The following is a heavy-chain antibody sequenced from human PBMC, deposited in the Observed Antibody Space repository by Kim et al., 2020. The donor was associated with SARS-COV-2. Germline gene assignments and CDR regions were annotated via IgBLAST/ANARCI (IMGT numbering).Heavy chain of an antibody. CDR3: AGAGSGWEALDY. D-gene: IGHD3-10*01. V-gene: IGHV3-53*03. J-gene: IGHJ4*02. Sequence: GGSLRLSCVASGFDVSSKYMTWVRQAPGRELEWVAIMYSVGSIYYADSVKGRFTITRDKSKNTLRLLMNSLRAEDTAVYYCAGAGSGWEALDYWGQGTLVTVSS. CDR1: GFDVSSKY. CDR2: MYSVGSI.